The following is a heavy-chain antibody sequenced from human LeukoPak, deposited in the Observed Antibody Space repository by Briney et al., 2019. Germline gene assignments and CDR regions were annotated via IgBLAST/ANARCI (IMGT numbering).Heavy chain of an antibody. CDR1: GFTFSSYA. D-gene: IGHD3-10*01. J-gene: IGHJ4*02. CDR2: ISYDGSNK. CDR3: ARDRHGSGVFDY. V-gene: IGHV3-30*04. Sequence: GGSLRLSCAASGFTFSSYAMHWVRQAPGKGLEWVAVISYDGSNKYYADSVKGRFTISRDNSKNTLYPQMNSLRAEDTAVYYCARDRHGSGVFDYWGQGTLVTVSS.